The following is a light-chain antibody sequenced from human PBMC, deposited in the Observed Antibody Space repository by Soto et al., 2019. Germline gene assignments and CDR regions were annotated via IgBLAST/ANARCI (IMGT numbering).Light chain of an antibody. CDR2: GAS. CDR1: QSISTN. Sequence: EIVMTQSPATLSVSPGERASLSCRASQSISTNLAWYQQKPGQAPRLLIYGASTRATGIPARFSGSGSGTEFTLTISNPQSEDFAVYYCQQYDKWPLTFGSGTKVE. CDR3: QQYDKWPLT. J-gene: IGKJ4*01. V-gene: IGKV3-15*01.